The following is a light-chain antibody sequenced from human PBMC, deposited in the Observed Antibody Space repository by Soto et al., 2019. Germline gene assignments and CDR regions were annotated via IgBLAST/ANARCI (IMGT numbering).Light chain of an antibody. J-gene: IGLJ3*02. CDR2: EVS. CDR1: SSDVGGYNY. CDR3: CSYTSGSTRV. Sequence: QSALTQPASVSGSPGQSITISCTGTSSDVGGYNYVSWYQQHPGKAPKLMIYEVSNRPSGVSNRFSGSKSGNTASLTISGLQAEDEADYYCCSYTSGSTRVFGGGTKATVL. V-gene: IGLV2-14*01.